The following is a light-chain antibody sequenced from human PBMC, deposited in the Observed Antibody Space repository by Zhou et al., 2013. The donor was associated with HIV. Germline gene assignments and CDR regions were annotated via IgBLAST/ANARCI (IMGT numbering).Light chain of an antibody. CDR1: QSISSW. Sequence: DIQMTQSPSTLSASVGDRVTITCRASQSISSWLAWYQQKPGKAPKLLIYAASYLHSGVPSRFSGGGSGTDFTLTISNLQPEDFASYYCLQDSTYPRTFGQGTELEIK. CDR2: AAS. J-gene: IGKJ2*02. V-gene: IGKV1-5*01. CDR3: LQDSTYPRT.